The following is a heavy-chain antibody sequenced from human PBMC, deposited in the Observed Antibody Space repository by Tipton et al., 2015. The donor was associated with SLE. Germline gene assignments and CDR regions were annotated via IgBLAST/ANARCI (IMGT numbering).Heavy chain of an antibody. CDR2: IYYSGST. Sequence: LRLSCTVSGGSISSGGYYWSWFRQHPGKGLGWIGYIYYSGSTYYNPSLKSRVTISVDTSKNQFSLKLSSVTAADTAVYYCARVYGDHEDYFDYWGQRTLVTVSS. CDR1: GGSISSGGYY. D-gene: IGHD4-17*01. CDR3: ARVYGDHEDYFDY. V-gene: IGHV4-31*03. J-gene: IGHJ4*02.